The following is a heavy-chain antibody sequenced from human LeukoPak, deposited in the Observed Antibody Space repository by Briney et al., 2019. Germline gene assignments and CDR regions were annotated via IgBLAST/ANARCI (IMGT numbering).Heavy chain of an antibody. CDR2: ISYDGSNK. V-gene: IGHV3-30-3*01. J-gene: IGHJ4*02. D-gene: IGHD3-9*01. CDR3: ARDRYYDILTGYYDY. Sequence: GGSLRLSCAASGFTFSSYAMHWVRQAPGKGLEWVAVISYDGSNKCYADSVKGRFTISRDNSKNTLYLQMNSLRAEDTAVYYCARDRYYDILTGYYDYWGQGTLVTVSS. CDR1: GFTFSSYA.